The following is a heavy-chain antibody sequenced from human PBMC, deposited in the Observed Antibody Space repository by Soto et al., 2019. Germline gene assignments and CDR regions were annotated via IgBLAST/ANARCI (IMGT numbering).Heavy chain of an antibody. J-gene: IGHJ4*02. Sequence: PSETLSLTCTVSGGSVSSGSYYWSWIRQPPGKGLEWIGYIHYSGSTNYNPSLKSRVTISVDTSKNQFSLKLSSVTAADTAVYYCARCEDYGDYNFDYWGQGTLVTVSS. D-gene: IGHD4-17*01. CDR1: GGSVSSGSYY. V-gene: IGHV4-61*01. CDR2: IHYSGST. CDR3: ARCEDYGDYNFDY.